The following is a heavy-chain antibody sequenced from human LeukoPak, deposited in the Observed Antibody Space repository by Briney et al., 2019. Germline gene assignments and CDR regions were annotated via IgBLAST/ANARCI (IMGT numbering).Heavy chain of an antibody. D-gene: IGHD4-17*01. CDR3: AKRGPSTVTTSYYFDY. CDR1: GFTFSRFG. V-gene: IGHV3-33*06. J-gene: IGHJ4*02. CDR2: IWYDGSNK. Sequence: PGGSLRLSCAAFGFTFSRFGMHWVRQAPGKGLEWVAVIWYDGSNKYYADSVKGRFTISRDNSKDTVYLQMNSLRAEDTAVYYCAKRGPSTVTTSYYFDYWGQGTLVTVSS.